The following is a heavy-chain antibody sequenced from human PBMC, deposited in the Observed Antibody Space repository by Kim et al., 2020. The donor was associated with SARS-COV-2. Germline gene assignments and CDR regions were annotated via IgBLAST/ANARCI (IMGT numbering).Heavy chain of an antibody. Sequence: TANYAQKFQGRVTITADESTSTAYMELSSLRSEDTAVYYCARGSNSRFDYWGQGTLVTVSS. D-gene: IGHD4-4*01. CDR2: TA. J-gene: IGHJ4*02. CDR3: ARGSNSRFDY. V-gene: IGHV1-69*01.